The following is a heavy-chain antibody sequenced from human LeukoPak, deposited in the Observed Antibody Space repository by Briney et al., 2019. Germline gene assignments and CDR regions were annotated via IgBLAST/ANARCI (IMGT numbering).Heavy chain of an antibody. CDR1: GFTFNAFG. Sequence: GGSLRLSCAASGFTFNAFGMNWVRQAQGKGLEWVSYIGTTSGAIYYADSVKGRFTISRDSAKNSLYLQMNSLRAEDTAVYYCARFRTWGDKAFDYWGQGTLVTVSS. J-gene: IGHJ4*02. D-gene: IGHD2-21*02. CDR2: IGTTSGAI. CDR3: ARFRTWGDKAFDY. V-gene: IGHV3-48*01.